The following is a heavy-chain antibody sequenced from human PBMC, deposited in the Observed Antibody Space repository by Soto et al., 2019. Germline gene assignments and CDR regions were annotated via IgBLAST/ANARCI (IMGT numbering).Heavy chain of an antibody. Sequence: PSETLSLTCTVSGGSISSGGYYWSWIRQHPGKGLERIGYIYYSGSTYYNPSLKSRVTISVDTSKNQFSLKLSSVTAADTAVYYCARETDRGYYLYWGQGTLVTVSS. CDR1: GGSISSGGYY. CDR3: ARETDRGYYLY. V-gene: IGHV4-31*03. CDR2: IYYSGST. D-gene: IGHD3-22*01. J-gene: IGHJ4*02.